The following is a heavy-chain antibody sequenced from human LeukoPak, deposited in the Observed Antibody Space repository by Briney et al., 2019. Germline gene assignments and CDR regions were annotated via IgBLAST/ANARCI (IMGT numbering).Heavy chain of an antibody. J-gene: IGHJ6*03. V-gene: IGHV1-69*05. Sequence: SVKVSCKASGGAFSSYAISWVRQAPGQGLEWMGRIIPIFGTANYAQKFQGRVTITTDESTSTAYMELSSLRSEDTAVYYCARLHPYYYYMDVWGKGTTVTVSS. CDR3: ARLHPYYYYMDV. CDR1: GGAFSSYA. D-gene: IGHD4-11*01. CDR2: IIPIFGTA.